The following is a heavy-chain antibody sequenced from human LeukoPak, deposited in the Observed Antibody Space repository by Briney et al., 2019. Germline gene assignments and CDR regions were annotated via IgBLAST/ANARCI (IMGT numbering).Heavy chain of an antibody. D-gene: IGHD6-19*01. Sequence: ASVKVSCKASGYTFTNYAMNWVRQAPGQGLEWMGWINTNTGNPTYAQGFTGRFVFSLDTSVSTAYLQVSSLKAADTALYYCARVKRAVTSTGEAFDIWGLGTMVTVSS. CDR1: GYTFTNYA. CDR2: INTNTGNP. J-gene: IGHJ3*02. CDR3: ARVKRAVTSTGEAFDI. V-gene: IGHV7-4-1*02.